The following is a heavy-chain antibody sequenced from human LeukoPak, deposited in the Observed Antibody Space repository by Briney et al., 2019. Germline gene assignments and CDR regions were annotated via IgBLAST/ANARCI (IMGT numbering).Heavy chain of an antibody. CDR2: ISGSGGTT. J-gene: IGHJ6*02. CDR3: ARDCSGSHVQLCGMDV. D-gene: IGHD1-26*01. Sequence: PGGSLRLSCAASGFAFSSYAMSWVRQAPGEGLEWVSVISGSGGTTYYADSVKGRFTISRDNSKNTLYLQMKSLRAEDTAVYYCARDCSGSHVQLCGMDVWGQGTTVTVSS. CDR1: GFAFSSYA. V-gene: IGHV3-23*01.